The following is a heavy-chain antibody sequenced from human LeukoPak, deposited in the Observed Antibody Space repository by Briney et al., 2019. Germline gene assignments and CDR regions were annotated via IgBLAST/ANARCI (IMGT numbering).Heavy chain of an antibody. Sequence: SETLSLTCSVSGGSVSSYYWTWIRQPPGEGLEWIGYIYDSRSTNYNPSLNSRVTISADASKNQFSLKLNSVTAADTAVYYCARRNVLTEGEAFDTWGQGTMVTVSS. J-gene: IGHJ3*02. CDR1: GGSVSSYY. V-gene: IGHV4-59*08. D-gene: IGHD3-9*01. CDR3: ARRNVLTEGEAFDT. CDR2: IYDSRST.